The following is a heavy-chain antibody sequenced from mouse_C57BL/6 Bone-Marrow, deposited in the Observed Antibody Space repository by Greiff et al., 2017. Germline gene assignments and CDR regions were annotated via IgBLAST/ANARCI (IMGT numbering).Heavy chain of an antibody. Sequence: QVQLQQSGPELVKPGASVKISCKASGYTFTDYYINWVKQRPGQGLEWIGWIFPGSGSTYYNEKFKGKATLTVDKSSSTAYMLLSSLTSEDSAVYFCANPPYYYGSSYWYFDVWGTGTTVTVSS. V-gene: IGHV1-75*01. CDR2: IFPGSGST. CDR1: GYTFTDYY. J-gene: IGHJ1*03. D-gene: IGHD1-1*01. CDR3: ANPPYYYGSSYWYFDV.